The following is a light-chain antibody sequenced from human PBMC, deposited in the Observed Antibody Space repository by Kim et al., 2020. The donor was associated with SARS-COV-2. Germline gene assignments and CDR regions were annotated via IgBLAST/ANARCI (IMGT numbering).Light chain of an antibody. V-gene: IGKV3-20*01. J-gene: IGKJ5*01. CDR2: GAS. Sequence: EIVLTQSPGTLSLSPGERATLSCRASQSVRSSYLAWYQQKPGQAPRHLIYGASNRASGISDRFSGSVSGTDFTLTISRLDPEDFAVYYCQQYGTSPNTFGQGTRLEIK. CDR1: QSVRSSY. CDR3: QQYGTSPNT.